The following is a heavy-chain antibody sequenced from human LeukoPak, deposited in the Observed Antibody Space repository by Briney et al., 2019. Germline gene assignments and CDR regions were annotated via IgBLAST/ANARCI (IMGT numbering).Heavy chain of an antibody. CDR1: GGSISSYY. V-gene: IGHV4-59*01. J-gene: IGHJ3*02. CDR3: ARGVGALDAFDI. Sequence: SETLSLTCTVSGGSISSYYWSWIRQPPGKGLEWIGYIYYSGSTNYNPSLKSRVTISADTSKNQFSLKLSSVTAADTAVYYCARGVGALDAFDIWGQGTMVTVSS. D-gene: IGHD1-26*01. CDR2: IYYSGST.